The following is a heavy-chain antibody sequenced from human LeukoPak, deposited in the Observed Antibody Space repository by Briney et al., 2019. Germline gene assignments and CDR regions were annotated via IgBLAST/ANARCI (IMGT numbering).Heavy chain of an antibody. CDR2: IYYSGST. D-gene: IGHD5-24*01. J-gene: IGHJ4*02. CDR3: ARRRDGYNYVDYFDY. CDR1: GGSMSNIYY. V-gene: IGHV4-59*08. Sequence: PSETLSLTCNVSGGSMSNIYYWSWIRQPPGKGLEWIGYIYYSGSTNYNPSLKRRVTISVDTSKNQFSLKLSSVTAADTAVYYCARRRDGYNYVDYFDYWGQGTLVTVSS.